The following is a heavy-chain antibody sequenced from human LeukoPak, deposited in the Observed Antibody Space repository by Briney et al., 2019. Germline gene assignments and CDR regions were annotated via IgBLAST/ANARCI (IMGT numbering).Heavy chain of an antibody. D-gene: IGHD2-15*01. CDR2: IYSGGST. Sequence: GGSLRLSCAASGFTVSSNYMSWVRQAPGKGLEWVSVIYSGGSTYYADSVKGRFTISRDNSKNTLYLQMNSLRAEDTAVYYCARYSCSGGSCYLDYWGQGTLVTVSS. J-gene: IGHJ4*02. CDR1: GFTVSSNY. V-gene: IGHV3-66*01. CDR3: ARYSCSGGSCYLDY.